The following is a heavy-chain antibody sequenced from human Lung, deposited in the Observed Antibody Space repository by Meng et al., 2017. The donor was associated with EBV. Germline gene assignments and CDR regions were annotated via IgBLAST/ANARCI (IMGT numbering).Heavy chain of an antibody. J-gene: IGHJ4*02. D-gene: IGHD3-10*01. CDR2: IYYSGST. V-gene: IGHV4-59*01. CDR1: GGSSSSYV. Sequence: VRPQESGPGLVLPSGPPSPPCTVSGGSSSSYVWGWVRQPPGKGLEWIGYIYYSGSTNYTPSLKSRVTISVDTSKNQFSLKLSSVTAADTAVYYCAREGTMVRGVIRGFDYWGQGTLVTVSS. CDR3: AREGTMVRGVIRGFDY.